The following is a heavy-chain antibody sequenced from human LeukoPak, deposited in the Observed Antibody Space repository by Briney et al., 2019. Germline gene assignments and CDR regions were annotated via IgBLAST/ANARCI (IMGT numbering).Heavy chain of an antibody. CDR2: TYSGGST. V-gene: IGHV3-53*01. J-gene: IGHJ4*02. D-gene: IGHD3-22*01. CDR3: ARGGPMTPFDY. Sequence: VATTYSGGSTYYADSVKGRFTISRDNSKNTLYLQMNSLRAEDTAVYYCARGGPMTPFDYWGQGTLVTVSS.